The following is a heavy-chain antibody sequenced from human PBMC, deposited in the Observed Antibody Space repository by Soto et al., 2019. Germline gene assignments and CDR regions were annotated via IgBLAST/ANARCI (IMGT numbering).Heavy chain of an antibody. CDR1: GGSISSYY. CDR2: IYYSGST. D-gene: IGHD3-16*02. Sequence: QVQLQESGPGLVKPSETLSLTCTVSGGSISSYYWSWIRQPPGKGLEWIGYIYYSGSTNYNPSLKSRVTISVDTSKNQFSLKLSSVTAADTAVYYCARDRDPWAVYDYVWGSYRRGGGMDVWGQGTTVTVSS. V-gene: IGHV4-59*01. J-gene: IGHJ6*02. CDR3: ARDRDPWAVYDYVWGSYRRGGGMDV.